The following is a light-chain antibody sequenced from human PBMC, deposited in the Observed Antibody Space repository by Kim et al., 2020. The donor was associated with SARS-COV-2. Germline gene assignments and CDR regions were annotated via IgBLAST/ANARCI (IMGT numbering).Light chain of an antibody. CDR1: SSDVGGYSY. Sequence: QSVLTQPPSASGSPGQSVTISCTGTSSDVGGYSYVSWYQQHPGKAPKFMIYEVSKRPSGVPDRFSGSKSGNMASLTVSGLQAEDEADYYCSSYAGSNNWVFGGGTQLTVL. V-gene: IGLV2-8*01. J-gene: IGLJ3*02. CDR3: SSYAGSNNWV. CDR2: EVS.